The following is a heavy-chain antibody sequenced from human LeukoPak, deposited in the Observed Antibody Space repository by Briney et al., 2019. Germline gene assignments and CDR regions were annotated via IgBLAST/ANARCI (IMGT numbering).Heavy chain of an antibody. CDR2: MFYSGTT. J-gene: IGHJ5*02. CDR3: ARSLRGRSGSKFDP. Sequence: RASETLSLTCSVSGDSISSTTHSWAWIRQPPGKGLEWIGSMFYSGTTYNNPSLKSRVTISVDTSKNQFSLKLNSVTAADTAMYYCARSLRGRSGSKFDPWGQGTQVTVSS. D-gene: IGHD1-26*01. V-gene: IGHV4-39*01. CDR1: GDSISSTTHS.